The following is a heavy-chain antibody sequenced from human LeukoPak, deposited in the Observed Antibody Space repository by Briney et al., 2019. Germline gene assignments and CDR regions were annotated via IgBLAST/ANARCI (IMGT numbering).Heavy chain of an antibody. CDR1: GFTVSSDY. Sequence: PGGSLRLYCAASGFTVSSDYMSWVRQAPGKGLEWVSVIYSGGSTYHADSVKGRFTISRDNSKNTLYLQMNSLRVEDTAVYYCGGSGRYYPLFDYWGRGTLVTVSS. CDR2: IYSGGST. CDR3: GGSGRYYPLFDY. V-gene: IGHV3-66*02. D-gene: IGHD1-26*01. J-gene: IGHJ4*02.